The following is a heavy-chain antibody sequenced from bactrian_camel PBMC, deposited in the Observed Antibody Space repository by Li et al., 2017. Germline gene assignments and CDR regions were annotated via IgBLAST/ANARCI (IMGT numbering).Heavy chain of an antibody. J-gene: IGHJ6*01. CDR2: IDGAGRDT. CDR3: AADPRHPMTVYQALGVGKEDFGY. Sequence: VQLVESGGGLVQPGGSLRLSCGASGFTFGRMYVSWVRQVPGQGLQWVCSIDGAGRDTYYRDSVKGRFTISRDNGENTVYLQMNNLRLGDTAVYYCAADPRHPMTVYQALGVGKEDFGYWGQGTQVTVS. D-gene: IGHD5*01. CDR1: GFTFGRMY. V-gene: IGHV3-2*01.